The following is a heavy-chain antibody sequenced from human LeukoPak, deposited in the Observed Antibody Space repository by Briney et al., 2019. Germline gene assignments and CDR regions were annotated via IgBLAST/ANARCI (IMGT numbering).Heavy chain of an antibody. J-gene: IGHJ4*02. CDR2: ISGSGDNT. D-gene: IGHD5-12*01. CDR3: AKGSGYDTDFDY. V-gene: IGHV3-23*01. Sequence: GGSLRLSCASSGFTFSTYVMSWVRQARGKGLEWVSGISGSGDNTYYADSVKGRFTISRDNSKNTLYLQMNSLRAEDTAVYYCAKGSGYDTDFDYWGQGTLVSVSS. CDR1: GFTFSTYV.